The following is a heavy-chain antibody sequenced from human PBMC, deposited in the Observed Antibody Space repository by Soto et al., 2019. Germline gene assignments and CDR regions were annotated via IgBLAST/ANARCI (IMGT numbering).Heavy chain of an antibody. J-gene: IGHJ4*02. D-gene: IGHD2-2*01. CDR2: ISYDGSNK. Sequence: GGSLRLSCAASGFTFSSYGMHWVRQAPGKGLEWVAVISYDGSNKYYADSVKGRFTISRDNSKNTLYLQMNSLRAEDTAVYYCAKDSPSDIVVVPAAIHFDYWGQGTLVTSPQ. V-gene: IGHV3-30*18. CDR1: GFTFSSYG. CDR3: AKDSPSDIVVVPAAIHFDY.